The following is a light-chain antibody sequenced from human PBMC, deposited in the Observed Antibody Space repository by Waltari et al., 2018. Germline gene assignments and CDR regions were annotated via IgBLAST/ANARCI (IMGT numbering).Light chain of an antibody. Sequence: DIQLTQSPSFLSASVGDRVTITCRASQGISSYLVWYQQKPGKAPKVLISAASTLQTGVPSRFSGSGSGTEFTLIISSLQPEDFATYYCQQVNGYPLTFGGGTKVEIK. J-gene: IGKJ4*01. V-gene: IGKV1-9*01. CDR3: QQVNGYPLT. CDR2: AAS. CDR1: QGISSY.